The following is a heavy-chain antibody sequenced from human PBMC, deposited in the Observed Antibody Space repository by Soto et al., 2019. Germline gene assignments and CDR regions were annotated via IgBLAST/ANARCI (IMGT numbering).Heavy chain of an antibody. CDR2: IYYSGST. J-gene: IGHJ4*02. V-gene: IGHV4-39*01. Sequence: PSETLSLTCTVTGDSINNRCYYWGWIRQPPGKGLEWIGSIYYSGSTYNNPSLKSRVSMSVDTSKNQFSLKLRSVTAADTALYYCARQRTSVVTQAYFDSWGQGSLVTVSS. CDR3: ARQRTSVVTQAYFDS. D-gene: IGHD2-21*02. CDR1: GDSINNRCYY.